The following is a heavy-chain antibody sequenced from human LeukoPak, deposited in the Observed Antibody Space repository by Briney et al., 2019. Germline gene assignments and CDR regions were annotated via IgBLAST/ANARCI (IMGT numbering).Heavy chain of an antibody. Sequence: SETLSLTCAIYGGSFSGYYWSWIRQPPGKGLEWIGEVYHSGSTNYNPSLKSRVTISLDTSKNQFSLKLSSVTAADTAVYYCAREDRYCSGGSCYSWGQGTLVTVSS. D-gene: IGHD2-15*01. CDR2: VYHSGST. J-gene: IGHJ4*02. V-gene: IGHV4-34*01. CDR3: AREDRYCSGGSCYS. CDR1: GGSFSGYY.